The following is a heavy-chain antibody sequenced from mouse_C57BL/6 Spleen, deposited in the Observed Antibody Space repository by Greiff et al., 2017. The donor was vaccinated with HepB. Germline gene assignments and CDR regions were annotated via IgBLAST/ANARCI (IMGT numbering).Heavy chain of an antibody. Sequence: QVHVKQPGAELVRPGSSVKLSCKASGYTFTSYWMHWVKQRPIQGLEWIGNIDPSDSETHYNQKFKDKATLTVDKSSSTAYMQLSSLTSEDSAVYYCARWYGSSYNYAMDYWGQGTSVTVSS. D-gene: IGHD1-1*01. CDR2: IDPSDSET. CDR3: ARWYGSSYNYAMDY. J-gene: IGHJ4*01. CDR1: GYTFTSYW. V-gene: IGHV1-52*01.